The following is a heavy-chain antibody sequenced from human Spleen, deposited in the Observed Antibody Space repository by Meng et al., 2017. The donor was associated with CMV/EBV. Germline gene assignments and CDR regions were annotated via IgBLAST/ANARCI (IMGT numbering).Heavy chain of an antibody. CDR1: GGSISSSSYY. V-gene: IGHV4-39*06. J-gene: IGHJ6*02. CDR3: ARIFPSDYYKYDMDV. D-gene: IGHD3-3*01. CDR2: ISYGGST. Sequence: SETLSLTCTVSGGSISSSSYYWGWIRQPPGEGLEWIGSISYGGSTYYNSSLRGRVTIALDTSKRHLTLKLSSVTAADTAVYYCARIFPSDYYKYDMDVWGQGTTVTVSS.